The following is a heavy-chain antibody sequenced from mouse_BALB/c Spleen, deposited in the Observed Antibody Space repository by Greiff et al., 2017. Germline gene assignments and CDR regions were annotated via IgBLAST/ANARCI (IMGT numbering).Heavy chain of an antibody. J-gene: IGHJ3*01. Sequence: EVKVEESGGGLVKPGGSLKLSCAASGFTFSSYAMSWVRQTPEKRLEWVATISSGGSYTYYPDSVKGRFTISRDNAKNTLYLQMSSLRSEDTAMYYCARGDGNYLWGQGTLVTVSA. CDR3: ARGDGNYL. CDR1: GFTFSSYA. V-gene: IGHV5-9-3*01. CDR2: ISSGGSYT. D-gene: IGHD2-1*01.